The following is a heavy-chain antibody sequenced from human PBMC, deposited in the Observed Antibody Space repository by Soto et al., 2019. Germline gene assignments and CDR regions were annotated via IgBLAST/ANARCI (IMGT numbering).Heavy chain of an antibody. CDR1: GCRFTSYW. V-gene: IGHV5-51*01. CDR2: IFPSDSDT. D-gene: IGHD3-22*01. Sequence: GECLRIACIPAGCRFTSYWIAWVRQMPGKGLEWMGIIFPSDSDTRYSPSFQGQVTISADRSTSTVFLQWASLKASDTAVYFCARKDKSGYFNWFDPWGQGTLVTVSS. CDR3: ARKDKSGYFNWFDP. J-gene: IGHJ5*02.